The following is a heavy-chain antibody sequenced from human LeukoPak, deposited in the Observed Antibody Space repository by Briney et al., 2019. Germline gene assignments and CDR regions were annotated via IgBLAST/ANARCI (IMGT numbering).Heavy chain of an antibody. CDR1: GFTFSSYA. CDR3: ARYRVFRGMDV. D-gene: IGHD2-21*01. J-gene: IGHJ6*02. CDR2: ISYDGSNK. V-gene: IGHV3-30-3*01. Sequence: PGRSLRLSCAASGFTFSSYAMHWVRQAPGKGLEWVAVISYDGSNKYYADSVKGRFTISRDNSKNTLYLQMNSLRAEDTAVYYCARYRVFRGMDVWGQGTTVTVSS.